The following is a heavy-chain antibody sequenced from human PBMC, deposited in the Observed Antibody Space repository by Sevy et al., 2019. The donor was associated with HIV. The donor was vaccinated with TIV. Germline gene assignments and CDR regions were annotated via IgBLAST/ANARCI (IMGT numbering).Heavy chain of an antibody. D-gene: IGHD3-16*02. J-gene: IGHJ4*02. CDR2: ISYDGSNK. V-gene: IGHV3-30-3*01. Sequence: GGSLRLSCAASGFTFSSYAMHWVRQAPGKGLEWVAVISYDGSNKYYADSVKGRFTISRDNSKSTLYLQMNSLRAEDTAVYYCARTVGLRLGELSFDYWGQGTLVTVSS. CDR1: GFTFSSYA. CDR3: ARTVGLRLGELSFDY.